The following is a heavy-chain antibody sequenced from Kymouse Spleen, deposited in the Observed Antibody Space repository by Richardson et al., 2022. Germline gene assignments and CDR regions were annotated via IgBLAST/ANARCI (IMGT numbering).Heavy chain of an antibody. Sequence: EVQLVESGGGLVQPGRSLRLSCAASGFTFDDYAMHWVRQAPGKGLEWVSGISWNSGSIGYADSVKGRFTISRDNAKNSLYLQMNSLRAEDTALYYCAKDIRLRSYYWGYYYYYGMDVWGQGTTVTVSS. D-gene: IGHD4-17*01,IGHD4-23*01. CDR2: ISWNSGSI. CDR1: GFTFDDYA. V-gene: IGHV3-9*01. CDR3: AKDIRLRSYYWGYYYYYGMDV. J-gene: IGHJ6*02.